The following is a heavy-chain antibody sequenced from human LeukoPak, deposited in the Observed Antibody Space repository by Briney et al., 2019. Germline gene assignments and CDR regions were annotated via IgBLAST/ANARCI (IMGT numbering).Heavy chain of an antibody. V-gene: IGHV3-30*04. J-gene: IGHJ4*02. Sequence: PGGSLRLSCAASGFTFSSYAMHWVRQAPGKGLEWVAAISYDGSNKYYADSVKGRFTISRDNSKNTLYLQMNSLRAEDTAVYYCARDQLDYGPYYFDYWGQGTLVTVSS. D-gene: IGHD4-17*01. CDR1: GFTFSSYA. CDR2: ISYDGSNK. CDR3: ARDQLDYGPYYFDY.